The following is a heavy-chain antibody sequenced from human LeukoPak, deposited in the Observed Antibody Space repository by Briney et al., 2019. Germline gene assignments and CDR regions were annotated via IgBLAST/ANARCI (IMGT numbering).Heavy chain of an antibody. CDR2: MNPNSGNT. Sequence: ASVKVSCKASGYTFTSYDINWVRQATGQGLEWMGWMNPNSGNTGYAQKFQGRVTMTRNTSISTAYMKLSSLRSEDTAVYYCARGGGLLRFEPFDYWGQGTLVTVSS. CDR1: GYTFTSYD. CDR3: ARGGGLLRFEPFDY. J-gene: IGHJ4*02. D-gene: IGHD3-3*01. V-gene: IGHV1-8*01.